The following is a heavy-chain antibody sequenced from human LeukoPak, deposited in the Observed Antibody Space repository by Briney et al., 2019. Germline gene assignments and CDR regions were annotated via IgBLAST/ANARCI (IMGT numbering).Heavy chain of an antibody. CDR1: GYTFTSYY. J-gene: IGHJ6*04. Sequence: ASVKVSCKASGYTFTSYYMHWVRQAPGQGLEWMGIINPSGGSTSYAQKFQGRVTMTRDMSTSTVYMELSSLRFEDTAVYYCARVRYSGMDVWGKGTTVTVSS. CDR3: ARVRYSGMDV. CDR2: INPSGGST. V-gene: IGHV1-46*01. D-gene: IGHD5-12*01.